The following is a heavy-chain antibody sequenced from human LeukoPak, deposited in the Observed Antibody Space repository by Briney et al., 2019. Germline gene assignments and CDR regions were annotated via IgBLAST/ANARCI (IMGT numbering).Heavy chain of an antibody. J-gene: IGHJ4*02. CDR1: GFTFSSYW. CDR2: IKQDGSEK. V-gene: IGHV3-7*01. D-gene: IGHD4-17*01. CDR3: ARDSTTFYGDYTLFDY. Sequence: GSLRLSCAASGFTFSSYWMSWVRQAPGKGLEWVANIKQDGSEKYYVDSVKGRFTISRDNAKNSLYLQMNSLRAEDTVVYYCARDSTTFYGDYTLFDYWGQGTLVTVSS.